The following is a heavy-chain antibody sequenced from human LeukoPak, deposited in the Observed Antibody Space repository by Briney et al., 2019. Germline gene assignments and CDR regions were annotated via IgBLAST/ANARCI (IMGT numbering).Heavy chain of an antibody. CDR1: GGTLGNYG. CDR2: IIPIFGTA. CDR3: ARDGDQYDYVWGSYPYFDY. D-gene: IGHD3-16*02. Sequence: SVKVSCKASGGTLGNYGISWVRQAPGEGLEWMGGIIPIFGTANYAQKFQGRVTITADESTSTAYMELSSLRSEDTAVYYCARDGDQYDYVWGSYPYFDYWGQGTLVTVSS. V-gene: IGHV1-69*13. J-gene: IGHJ4*02.